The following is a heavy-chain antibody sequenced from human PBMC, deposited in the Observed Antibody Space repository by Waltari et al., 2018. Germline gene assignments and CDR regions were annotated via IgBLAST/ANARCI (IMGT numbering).Heavy chain of an antibody. Sequence: QLQLQESGPGLVKPSETLSLTCTVSGGSISSSSYYWGWSRPPPGKGLEWIGSIYYSGSPYYNPSLKSRVTISVDTSKNQFSLKLSSVTAADSAVYYCARLKMALGSLGGGMDVWGQGTTVTVSS. V-gene: IGHV4-39*07. CDR1: GGSISSSSYY. CDR3: ARLKMALGSLGGGMDV. D-gene: IGHD3-16*01. J-gene: IGHJ6*02. CDR2: IYYSGSP.